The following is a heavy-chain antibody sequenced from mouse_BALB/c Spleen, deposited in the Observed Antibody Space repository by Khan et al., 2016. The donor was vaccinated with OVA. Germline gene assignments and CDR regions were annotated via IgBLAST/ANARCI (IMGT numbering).Heavy chain of an antibody. CDR2: VSTGGTYT. CDR1: GFTFSTYG. D-gene: IGHD1-1*01. V-gene: IGHV5-6*01. J-gene: IGHJ3*01. Sequence: EVELVESGGDLVKPGGSLKLSCAASGFTFSTYGMSWVRQTPDRRLEWVATVSTGGTYTYYLDSVTGRFTISRDNAKNTLYLQMSSLKSEDTAMLYCTRLAYYYDSEGFAYWGQGTLVTVSA. CDR3: TRLAYYYDSEGFAY.